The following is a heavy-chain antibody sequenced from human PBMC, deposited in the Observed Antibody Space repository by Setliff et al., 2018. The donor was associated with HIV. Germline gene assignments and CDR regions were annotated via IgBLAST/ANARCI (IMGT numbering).Heavy chain of an antibody. CDR1: GGSISSSY. D-gene: IGHD5-12*01. J-gene: IGHJ2*01. CDR3: ARSGYDPTPGAMAPILWYFDL. V-gene: IGHV4-59*08. CDR2: IHYSGST. Sequence: SETLSFTCTVSGGSISSSYWSWIRQPPGKGLEWIGYIHYSGSTNYNPPLKSRVTISLDTSKIQVSLKLGSVTAADTAVYYCARSGYDPTPGAMAPILWYFDLWGRGTLVTVSS.